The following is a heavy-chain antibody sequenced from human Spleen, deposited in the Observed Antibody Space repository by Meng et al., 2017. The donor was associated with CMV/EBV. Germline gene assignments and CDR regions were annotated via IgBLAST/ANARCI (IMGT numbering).Heavy chain of an antibody. CDR2: MYYTGST. V-gene: IGHV4-39*07. D-gene: IGHD3-16*01. CDR3: AREGGASWFDY. CDR1: GASIISSSYY. Sequence: SETLSLTCTISGASIISSSYYWGWIRQPPGEGLEWIGSMYYTGSTYYNPSLKSRITISIDTSKNDFSLKVNSVTAADTAVYYCAREGGASWFDYWGQGTLVTVSS. J-gene: IGHJ4*02.